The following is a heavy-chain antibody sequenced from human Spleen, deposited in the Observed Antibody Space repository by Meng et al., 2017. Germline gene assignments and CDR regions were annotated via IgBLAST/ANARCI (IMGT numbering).Heavy chain of an antibody. CDR3: AKAIHGSTWFDAFAI. CDR1: GFTFSSYA. CDR2: SSGSGGTT. D-gene: IGHD6-6*01. J-gene: IGHJ3*02. V-gene: IGHV3-23*01. Sequence: GESLKISCAASGFTFSSYAMTWVRQAPGKGLQWVSASSGSGGTTYSADSVKGRFATSRDNSENTLYLQMNSLRAEDTAIYYCAKAIHGSTWFDAFAIWGHGTMVTVSS.